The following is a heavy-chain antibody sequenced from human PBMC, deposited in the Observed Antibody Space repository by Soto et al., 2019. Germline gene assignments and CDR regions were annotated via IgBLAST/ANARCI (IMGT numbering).Heavy chain of an antibody. D-gene: IGHD6-13*01. CDR2: IYYSGST. CDR3: ARWAAAGTGWFDP. CDR1: GGSISSSSYY. J-gene: IGHJ5*02. V-gene: IGHV4-39*01. Sequence: QLQLQESGPGLVKPSETLSLTCTVSGGSISSSSYYWGWIRQPPGKGLEWIGRIYYSGSTYYNPSLKSRVPISVDTSQPQSSLKLSSVPAAHPAVYYCARWAAAGTGWFDPWGQGTLVTVSS.